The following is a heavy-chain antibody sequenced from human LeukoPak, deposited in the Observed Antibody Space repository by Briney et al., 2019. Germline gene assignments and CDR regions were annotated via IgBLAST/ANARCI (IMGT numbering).Heavy chain of an antibody. CDR3: AKDWRDYGDFHAFDI. J-gene: IGHJ3*02. CDR2: ISVSGGST. D-gene: IGHD4-17*01. V-gene: IGHV3-23*01. Sequence: PGGSLRLSCAASGFTFSSYAMNWVRQAPGKGLDWVSSISVSGGSTYYADSVKGRFTISRDNSKNTLFLQMKSLGAEDTAVYYCAKDWRDYGDFHAFDIWGQGTVVTVSS. CDR1: GFTFSSYA.